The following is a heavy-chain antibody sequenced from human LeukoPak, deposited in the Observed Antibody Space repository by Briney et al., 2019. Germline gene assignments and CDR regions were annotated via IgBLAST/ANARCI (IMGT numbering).Heavy chain of an antibody. D-gene: IGHD5-24*01. J-gene: IGHJ4*02. CDR3: ARVADGDKYGGRDY. Sequence: HPGGSLRLTCAASGFNFKNYWMHWVRQAPGKGLEWVSRIINDGSSTTYADSVKGRFTISRDNAKDTLYLQMNSLRVEDTAVYYGARVADGDKYGGRDYWGQGALVIVSS. CDR1: GFNFKNYW. CDR2: IINDGSST. V-gene: IGHV3-74*01.